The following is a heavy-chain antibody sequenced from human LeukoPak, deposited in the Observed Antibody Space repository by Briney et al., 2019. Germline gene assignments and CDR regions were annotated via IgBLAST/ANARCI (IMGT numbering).Heavy chain of an antibody. CDR2: FDPEDGET. J-gene: IGHJ3*02. Sequence: ASMKVSCKVSGYTLTELSMHWVRQAPGKGLEWMGGFDPEDGETIYAQKFQGRVTMTEDTSTDTAYMELSSLRSEDTAVYYCATASGSYDDAFDIWGQGTMVTVSS. D-gene: IGHD1-26*01. CDR1: GYTLTELS. V-gene: IGHV1-24*01. CDR3: ATASGSYDDAFDI.